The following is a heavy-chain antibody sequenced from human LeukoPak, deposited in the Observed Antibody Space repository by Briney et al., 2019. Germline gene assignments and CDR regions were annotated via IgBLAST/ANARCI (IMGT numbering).Heavy chain of an antibody. CDR1: GYTFSSYA. CDR2: INTNTGNP. D-gene: IGHD4-17*01. J-gene: IGHJ4*02. CDR3: ARSNNDGDYLGVGFDY. V-gene: IGHV7-4-1*02. Sequence: ASVTVSCKASGYTFSSYAMNWVRQAPGQGLEWMGWINTNTGNPTYAQGFTGRFVFSLGTSVSTAYLQISSLQAEDTAVYYCARSNNDGDYLGVGFDYWGQGTLVTVSS.